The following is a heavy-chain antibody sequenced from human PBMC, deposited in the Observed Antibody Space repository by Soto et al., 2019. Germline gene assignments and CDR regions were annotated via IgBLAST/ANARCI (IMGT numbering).Heavy chain of an antibody. CDR1: GGSISSYY. D-gene: IGHD6-19*01. J-gene: IGHJ6*03. Sequence: SSETLSLTCTVSGGSISSYYWSWIRQPPGKGLEWIGYIYYSGSTNYNPSLKSRVTISVDTSKNQFSLKLSSVTAADTAVYYCASTAVAGEYYYYYLDVWGKGTTVTVSS. CDR2: IYYSGST. V-gene: IGHV4-59*01. CDR3: ASTAVAGEYYYYYLDV.